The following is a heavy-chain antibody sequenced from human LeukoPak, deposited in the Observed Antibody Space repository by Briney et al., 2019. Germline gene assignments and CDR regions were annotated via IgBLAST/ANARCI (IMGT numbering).Heavy chain of an antibody. CDR3: ARGRTCYYYYGMDV. J-gene: IGHJ6*02. CDR2: ISGSGGST. Sequence: GGSLRVSCAGSGFKFDNYAMHWVRQAPGKGLEWVSAISGSGGSTYYADSVKGRFTISRDNSKNTLYLQMNSLRAEDTAVYYCARGRTCYYYYGMDVWGQGTTVTVSS. V-gene: IGHV3-23*01. D-gene: IGHD3/OR15-3a*01. CDR1: GFKFDNYA.